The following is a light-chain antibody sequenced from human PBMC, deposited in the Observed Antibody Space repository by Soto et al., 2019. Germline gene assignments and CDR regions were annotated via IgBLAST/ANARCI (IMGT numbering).Light chain of an antibody. V-gene: IGKV3-11*01. J-gene: IGKJ5*01. CDR1: QSVSSY. CDR3: QQRSNWPPSIT. CDR2: DAS. Sequence: EIVLTQSPATLSLSPGERATLSCRASQSVSSYLAWYQQKPGQAPSLLLYDASNRATVIPARLSGSGSGTDFTLTISSLEPEDFEVYYCQQRSNWPPSITFGQGTRLEIK.